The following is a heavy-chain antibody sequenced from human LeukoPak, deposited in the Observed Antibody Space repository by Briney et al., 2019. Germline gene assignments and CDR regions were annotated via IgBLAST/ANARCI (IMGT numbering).Heavy chain of an antibody. D-gene: IGHD1-26*01. CDR1: GLPFSGYG. CDR2: IWYDGSNE. J-gene: IGHJ5*02. Sequence: PGGSLRLSCAASGLPFSGYGMHWVRQAPGKGLEWGAMIWYDGSNEYYADSVKGRLTVSRDNSKKMLYLQMNSLRAEDTAVYYCARDGGSFPGNWFDPWGQGTLVIVSS. CDR3: ARDGGSFPGNWFDP. V-gene: IGHV3-33*01.